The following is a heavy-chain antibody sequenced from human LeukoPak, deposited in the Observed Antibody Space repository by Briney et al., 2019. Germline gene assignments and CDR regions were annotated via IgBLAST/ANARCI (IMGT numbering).Heavy chain of an antibody. CDR1: GFTFSSFA. Sequence: GGSLRLSCAASGFTFSSFATSWVRQAPGKGLEWVSGISASGGSTYYADSVKGRFTISRDNSKNTLYLQMNSLSAEDTALYYCAKEQTSSGYFDYWGQGTLVTVSS. V-gene: IGHV3-23*01. D-gene: IGHD3-10*01. CDR2: ISASGGST. CDR3: AKEQTSSGYFDY. J-gene: IGHJ4*02.